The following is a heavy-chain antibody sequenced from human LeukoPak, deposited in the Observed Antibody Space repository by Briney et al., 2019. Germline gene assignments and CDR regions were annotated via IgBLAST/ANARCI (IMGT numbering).Heavy chain of an antibody. D-gene: IGHD2-21*02. CDR1: GYSISSSNY. CDR3: ARVLIVVVTEEYDAFDI. Sequence: AETLSLTCAVSGYSISSSNYWGWIRQPPGKGLEWIGSIHHIGNTYYNSSLKNRVTISLDTSKNQFSLKLSSVTAADTAVYYCARVLIVVVTEEYDAFDIWGQGTMVTVSS. V-gene: IGHV4-38-2*01. J-gene: IGHJ3*02. CDR2: IHHIGNT.